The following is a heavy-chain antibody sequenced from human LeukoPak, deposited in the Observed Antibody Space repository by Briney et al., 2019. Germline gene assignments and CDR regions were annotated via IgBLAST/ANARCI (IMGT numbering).Heavy chain of an antibody. V-gene: IGHV1-69*04. J-gene: IGHJ4*02. CDR2: IIPILGIA. CDR1: GGTFSSYA. D-gene: IGHD3-22*01. CDR3: ARVYDSSGYYYDY. Sequence: SVKVSCKASGGTFSSYAISWVRQAPGQGLEWMGRIIPILGIANYAQKFQGRVTITADKSTSTAYMELSSLRSENMAVYYCARVYDSSGYYYDYWGQGTLVTVSS.